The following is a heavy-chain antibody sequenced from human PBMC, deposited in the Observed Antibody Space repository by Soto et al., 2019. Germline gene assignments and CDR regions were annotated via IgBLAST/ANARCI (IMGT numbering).Heavy chain of an antibody. V-gene: IGHV2-26*01. D-gene: IGHD6-13*01. Sequence: SGPTLVNPTETLTLTCTVSGFSLSNARMGVSWIRQPPGKALEWLAHIFSNDEKSYSTSLKSRLTISKDTSKRQVVLTMTNMDPVDTATYYCARMIRSSWPQGWLDPWGQGTLVTVSS. CDR1: GFSLSNARMG. J-gene: IGHJ5*02. CDR3: ARMIRSSWPQGWLDP. CDR2: IFSNDEK.